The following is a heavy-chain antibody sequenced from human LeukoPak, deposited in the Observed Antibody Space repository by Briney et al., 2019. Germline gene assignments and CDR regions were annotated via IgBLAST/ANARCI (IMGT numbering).Heavy chain of an antibody. CDR3: ARALGTYYDFWSGFAFDT. D-gene: IGHD3-3*01. CDR2: IKQDGSEK. Sequence: PGGSLRLSCAASGFTFSSYWMSWVRQAPGKGLEWVANIKQDGSEKYYVDSVKGRFTISRDSAKNSLYLQMNSLRAEDTAVYYCARALGTYYDFWSGFAFDTWGQGTMVTVSS. V-gene: IGHV3-7*01. J-gene: IGHJ3*02. CDR1: GFTFSSYW.